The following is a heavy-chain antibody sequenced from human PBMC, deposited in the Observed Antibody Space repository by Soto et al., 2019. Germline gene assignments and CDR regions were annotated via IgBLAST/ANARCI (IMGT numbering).Heavy chain of an antibody. Sequence: QVQLVQSGAEGMQPGSSVRVSCKASGGTVSTSAISWVRQAPGQGLEWMGGIIPIFGTADYGQKLQGRVTITAYESTATTYMKLSSLRSEDTAVYFCASDKDRIRLGEKEYYARAVWGKGTTVTVSS. J-gene: IGHJ6*04. CDR3: ASDKDRIRLGEKEYYARAV. V-gene: IGHV1-69*12. D-gene: IGHD5-12*01. CDR2: IIPIFGTA. CDR1: GGTVSTSA.